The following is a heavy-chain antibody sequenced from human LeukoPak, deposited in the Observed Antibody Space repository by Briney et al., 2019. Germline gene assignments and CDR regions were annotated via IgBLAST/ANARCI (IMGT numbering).Heavy chain of an antibody. CDR3: ARRLIAVAGTIDY. D-gene: IGHD6-19*01. CDR2: IYHSGST. CDR1: GDSMTSNW. V-gene: IGHV4-4*02. J-gene: IGHJ4*02. Sequence: SETLSLTCVVSGDSMTSNWWSWVRQPPGKGLEWIGEIYHSGSTTYNPSLKSRVTISVDKSKNQFSLKLSSVTAADTAVYYCARRLIAVAGTIDYWGQGTLVTVSS.